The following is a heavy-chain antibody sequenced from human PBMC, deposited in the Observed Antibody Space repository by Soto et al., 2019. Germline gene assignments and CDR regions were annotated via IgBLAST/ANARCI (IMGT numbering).Heavy chain of an antibody. J-gene: IGHJ5*02. Sequence: SETLSLTCAVSGYSISSCYYWGWIRQPPGKGLEWIGSIYHSGSTYYNPSLKSRVTISVDTSKNQFSLKLSSVTAADTAVYYCAREGIRFLEWLAGWFDPWGQGTLVTVSS. CDR2: IYHSGST. D-gene: IGHD3-3*01. CDR3: AREGIRFLEWLAGWFDP. V-gene: IGHV4-38-2*02. CDR1: GYSISSCYY.